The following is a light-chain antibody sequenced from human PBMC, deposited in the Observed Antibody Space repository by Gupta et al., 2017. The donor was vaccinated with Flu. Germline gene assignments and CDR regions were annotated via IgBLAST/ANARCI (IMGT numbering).Light chain of an antibody. CDR1: QSISSNY. J-gene: IGKJ2*01. Sequence: NVLNAAPSPLSLSPGERATLSCRASQSISSNYLDWQQQKPGQAPRLLIYGSSTRDTGIPERFSGSGSGTDXTLTISXLEPEDSAVYFCQQDGGSPLYTFGXGTKLEIK. CDR3: QQDGGSPLYT. CDR2: GSS. V-gene: IGKV3-20*01.